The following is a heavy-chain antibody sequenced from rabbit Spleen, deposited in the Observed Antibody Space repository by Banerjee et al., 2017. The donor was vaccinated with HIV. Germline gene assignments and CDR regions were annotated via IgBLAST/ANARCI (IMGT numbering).Heavy chain of an antibody. J-gene: IGHJ4*01. Sequence: QEQLEESGGGLVKPEGSLTLTCKASGFSFSDRDVMCWVRQAPGKGLEWIACINTATGKAVYASWAKGRFTISKTSSTTVTLEMTSLTVADTATFFCGRAGEGGYGYFDLWGQGTLVTVS. CDR3: GRAGEGGYGYFDL. CDR2: INTATGKA. V-gene: IGHV1S45*01. CDR1: GFSFSDRDV. D-gene: IGHD1-1*01.